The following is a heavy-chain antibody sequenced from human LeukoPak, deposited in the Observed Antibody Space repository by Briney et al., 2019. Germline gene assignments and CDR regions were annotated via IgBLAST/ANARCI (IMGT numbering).Heavy chain of an antibody. Sequence: SETLSLTCAVYGGSFSGYYWSWIRQPPGKGLEWIGEINHSGSTNYNPSLKSRVTISVDTSKNQFSLKLSSVTAADTAVYYCARERYSSSSRFDYWGQGTLVTVSS. CDR1: GGSFSGYY. J-gene: IGHJ4*02. CDR3: ARERYSSSSRFDY. CDR2: INHSGST. D-gene: IGHD6-6*01. V-gene: IGHV4-34*01.